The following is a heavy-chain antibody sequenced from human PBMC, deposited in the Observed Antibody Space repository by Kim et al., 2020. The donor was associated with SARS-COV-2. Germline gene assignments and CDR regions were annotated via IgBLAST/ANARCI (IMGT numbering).Heavy chain of an antibody. CDR3: AKTIAARPYYFDY. D-gene: IGHD6-6*01. CDR2: ISGSGGGT. V-gene: IGHV3-23*01. J-gene: IGHJ4*02. Sequence: GGSLRLSCAASGFTFSSYAMSWVRQAPGKGLEWVSAISGSGGGTYYADSVKGRFTISRDNSKNTLYLQMNSLRAEDTAVYYCAKTIAARPYYFDYWGQGTLGTVSS. CDR1: GFTFSSYA.